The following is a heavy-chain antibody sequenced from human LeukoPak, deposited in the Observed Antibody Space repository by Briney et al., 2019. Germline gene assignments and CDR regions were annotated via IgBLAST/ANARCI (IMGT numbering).Heavy chain of an antibody. CDR2: ISYDGSNK. V-gene: IGHV3-30*03. Sequence: SRKLSCAASGFTFSSYGMHWVRQAPGKGLEWVAVISYDGSNKYYADSVKGRFTISRDNSKNTLYLQMNSLRAEDTAVYYCARRWARMYYYDSSGLPNYYGMDVWGQGTQSPSP. CDR1: GFTFSSYG. J-gene: IGHJ6*02. CDR3: ARRWARMYYYDSSGLPNYYGMDV. D-gene: IGHD3-22*01.